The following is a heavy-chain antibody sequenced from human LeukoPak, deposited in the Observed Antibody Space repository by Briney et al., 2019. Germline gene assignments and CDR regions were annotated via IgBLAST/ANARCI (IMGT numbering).Heavy chain of an antibody. CDR1: GFTFRSTW. D-gene: IGHD3-10*01. V-gene: IGHV3-15*01. CDR2: IKSRADGGTT. J-gene: IGHJ5*02. CDR3: TASGYYNSGSYSVGWFVP. Sequence: GSLRLSCAASGFTFRSTWMSWVRQAPGKGLEWVDRIKSRADGGTTDYAAPVKGRVTISGDDSKTTLYLQMNSLKTEDTAVYYCTASGYYNSGSYSVGWFVPWGQGTLVTVSS.